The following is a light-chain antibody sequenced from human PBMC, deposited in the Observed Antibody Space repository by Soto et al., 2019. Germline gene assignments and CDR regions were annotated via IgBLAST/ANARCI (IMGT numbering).Light chain of an antibody. Sequence: DIQMTQSPSSLSASVGDRVTITCRASQSISRKLNWYQQRPGKVTKLLIYDASSLQSGVTSRFSGSGSGTDFTLTISSLQPEDFATYYCQQSYGSPPTFGQGTKVDI. CDR1: QSISRK. V-gene: IGKV1-39*01. CDR2: DAS. CDR3: QQSYGSPPT. J-gene: IGKJ1*01.